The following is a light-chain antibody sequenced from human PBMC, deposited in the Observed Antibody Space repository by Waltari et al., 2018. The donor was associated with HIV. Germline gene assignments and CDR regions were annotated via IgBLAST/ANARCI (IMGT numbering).Light chain of an antibody. CDR2: DVS. J-gene: IGLJ3*02. V-gene: IGLV2-14*01. CDR3: SSYTSSSPWV. CDR1: SSDVGGSNS. Sequence: QSALTQPASVSGSPGQSITISCTGTSSDVGGSNSVSWYQQHPGKAPKLRIYDVSNRPSGVSNRFSGSKSGNTASLTISGLQAEDEADYYCSSYTSSSPWVFGGGTKLTVL.